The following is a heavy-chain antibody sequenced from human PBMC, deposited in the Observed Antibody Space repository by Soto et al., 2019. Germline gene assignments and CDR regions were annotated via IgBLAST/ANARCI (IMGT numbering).Heavy chain of an antibody. CDR3: ARALSTHLCVAGLGYFDS. D-gene: IGHD6-19*01. CDR1: GGDFRGYF. J-gene: IGHJ4*02. V-gene: IGHV4-31*11. Sequence: SETLSLTCAASGGDFRGYFWRWIRQNPGQGPECIGHISSSGRDSYSPSLKRRVAISLDASKNHFSLQRTSVTAADTAVSYCARALSTHLCVAGLGYFDSWGPGTLVTLSS. CDR2: ISSSGRD.